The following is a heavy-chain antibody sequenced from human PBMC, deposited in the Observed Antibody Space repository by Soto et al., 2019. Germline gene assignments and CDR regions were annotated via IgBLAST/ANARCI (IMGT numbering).Heavy chain of an antibody. CDR2: ISYDGSNK. CDR3: ANGIAAAGGYYYYGMDV. Sequence: GGSPRLSIAASGFTFSVYGMHWVRQAPGKGLEWVAVISYDGSNKYYADSVKGRFTISRDNSKNTLYLQMNSLRAEDTAVYYCANGIAAAGGYYYYGMDVWGQGTTVTVSS. V-gene: IGHV3-30*18. CDR1: GFTFSVYG. D-gene: IGHD6-13*01. J-gene: IGHJ6*02.